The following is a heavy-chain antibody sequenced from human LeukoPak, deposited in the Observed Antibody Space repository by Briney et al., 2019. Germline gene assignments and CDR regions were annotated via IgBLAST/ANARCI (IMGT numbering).Heavy chain of an antibody. J-gene: IGHJ6*02. CDR3: ARHDCCRGGSRRSMDV. CDR2: IYYSGST. Sequence: PSETLSLTCTVSGGSISNYYWSWLRQPPGKGLEWIGYIYYSGSTNYNPSLESRVTISVDTSKNQSSLKLSSVTAADTAVYYCARHDCCRGGSRRSMDVWGQGTTVTVSS. D-gene: IGHD2-15*01. V-gene: IGHV4-59*08. CDR1: GGSISNYY.